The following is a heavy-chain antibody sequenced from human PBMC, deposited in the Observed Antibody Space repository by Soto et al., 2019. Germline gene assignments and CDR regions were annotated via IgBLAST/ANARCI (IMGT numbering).Heavy chain of an antibody. CDR2: IYYSGST. Sequence: QVQLQESGPGLVKPSETLSLTCTVSGGSISSYYWSWIRQPPGKGLEWIGYIYYSGSTNYNPSLKNIVTISIDKSKNQFSLKLISVTAAATDVYYCARSDGRSWGQGTLVTVSS. CDR3: ARSDGRS. J-gene: IGHJ5*02. V-gene: IGHV4-59*01. CDR1: GGSISSYY.